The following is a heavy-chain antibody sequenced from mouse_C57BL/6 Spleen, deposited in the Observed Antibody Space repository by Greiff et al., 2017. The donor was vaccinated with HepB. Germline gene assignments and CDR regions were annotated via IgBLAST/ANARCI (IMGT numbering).Heavy chain of an antibody. Sequence: QVQLQQPGAELVKPGASVKLSCKASGYTFTSYWMHWVKQRPGQGLEWIGMIHPNSGSTNYNEKFKSKATLTVDKSSSTAYMQLSSLPSEDSAVYCCARSGFIPAMDYWGQGTSVTVSS. V-gene: IGHV1-64*01. CDR2: IHPNSGST. CDR1: GYTFTSYW. CDR3: ARSGFIPAMDY. D-gene: IGHD1-1*01. J-gene: IGHJ4*01.